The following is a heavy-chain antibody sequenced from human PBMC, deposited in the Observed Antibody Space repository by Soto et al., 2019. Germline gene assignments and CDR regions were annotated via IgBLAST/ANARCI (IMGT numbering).Heavy chain of an antibody. D-gene: IGHD1-1*01. CDR1: GFTFSSYA. CDR2: LSRSGGTT. J-gene: IGHJ4*02. V-gene: IGHV3-23*01. Sequence: EVRLLDSGGGLVQPGGSLRLSCAASGFTFSSYAMSWVRQAPGKGLEWVSALSRSGGTTYYADSVKGRFTISRDTSRNMWYLQVNGLRAEDTAVYYCAKALHNWNDGGSFDYWGQGILVTVSS. CDR3: AKALHNWNDGGSFDY.